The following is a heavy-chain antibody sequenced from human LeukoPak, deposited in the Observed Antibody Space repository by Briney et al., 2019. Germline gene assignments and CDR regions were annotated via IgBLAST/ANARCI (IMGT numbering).Heavy chain of an antibody. V-gene: IGHV6-1*01. D-gene: IGHD2-2*01. CDR3: ARGKYTSFDN. Sequence: SHTLALTCAISGDSLFTDSVAWNWLRQSPSRGLEWLGRTYYRTKWSFDYAVCVISRITINADTSKNQISLQLNSVTPEDTAMYYCARGKYTSFDNWGQGILVTASS. J-gene: IGHJ4*02. CDR2: TYYRTKWSF. CDR1: GDSLFTDSVA.